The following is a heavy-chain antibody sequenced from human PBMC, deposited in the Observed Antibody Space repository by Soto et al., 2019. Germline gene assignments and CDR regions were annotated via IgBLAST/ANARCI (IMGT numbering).Heavy chain of an antibody. D-gene: IGHD3-3*01. CDR2: ISGSGGST. CDR3: AKVKAIFGVVRIFGPQGYYFDY. J-gene: IGHJ4*02. Sequence: GGSLRLSCAASGFTFSSYAMSWVRQAPGKGLEWVSAISGSGGSTYYADSVKGRFTISRDNSKNTLYLQMNSLRAEDTAVYYCAKVKAIFGVVRIFGPQGYYFDYWGQGTLVTVSS. V-gene: IGHV3-23*01. CDR1: GFTFSSYA.